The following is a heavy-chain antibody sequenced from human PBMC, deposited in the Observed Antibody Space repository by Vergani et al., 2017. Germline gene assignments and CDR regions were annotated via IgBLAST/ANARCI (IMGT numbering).Heavy chain of an antibody. J-gene: IGHJ6*02. Sequence: QVQLVQSGAEVKKPGASVKVSCKASGYTFTGYYMHWVRQAPGQGLEWMGWINPNSGGTNYAQKFQGRVTMTRDTSISTAYMELSRLRSDDTAVYYCARLGYCSSTSCYPVYYYYGMDVWGQGTTVTVSS. D-gene: IGHD2-2*01. CDR2: INPNSGGT. V-gene: IGHV1-2*02. CDR3: ARLGYCSSTSCYPVYYYYGMDV. CDR1: GYTFTGYY.